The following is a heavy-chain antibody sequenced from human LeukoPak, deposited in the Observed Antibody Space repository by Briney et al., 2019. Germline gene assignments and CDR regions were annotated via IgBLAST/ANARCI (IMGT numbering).Heavy chain of an antibody. J-gene: IGHJ4*02. CDR3: ARGIGRAAAGRFDY. D-gene: IGHD6-13*01. V-gene: IGHV4-39*07. CDR2: IYYSGDT. Sequence: IYYSGDTYYSPSLKSRVTISVDTSKNQFSLKLSSVTAADTAVYYCARGIGRAAAGRFDYWGQGTLVTVSS.